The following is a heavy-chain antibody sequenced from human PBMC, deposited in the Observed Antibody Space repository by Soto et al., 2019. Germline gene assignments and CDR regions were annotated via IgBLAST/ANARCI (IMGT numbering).Heavy chain of an antibody. V-gene: IGHV1-69*06. D-gene: IGHD3-3*01. CDR2: IIPIFGTA. CDR3: ARGEGTIFGVVIRSGNYYYGTDV. Sequence: SVKVSCKASGGPFSSYAISWVRQAPGQGLEWMGGIIPIFGTANYAQKFQGRVTITADKSTSTAYMELSSLRSEDTAVYYCARGEGTIFGVVIRSGNYYYGTDVWGQGTTVTVSS. CDR1: GGPFSSYA. J-gene: IGHJ6*02.